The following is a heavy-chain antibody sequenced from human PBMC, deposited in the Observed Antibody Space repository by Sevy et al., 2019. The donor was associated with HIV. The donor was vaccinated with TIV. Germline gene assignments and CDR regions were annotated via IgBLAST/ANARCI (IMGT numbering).Heavy chain of an antibody. V-gene: IGHV1-2*06. D-gene: IGHD2-2*01. CDR1: GYMFTAYY. CDR2: INPNNGAT. CDR3: ASSPYCSTTSCYDY. Sequence: ASVKVSCKASGYMFTAYYLHWFRQAPGQGPEWVGRINPNNGATDYLQKFEGRVTMTRDTFITTAYMELSGLTSDDTALYYCASSPYCSTTSCYDYWGQGTLVTVSS. J-gene: IGHJ4*02.